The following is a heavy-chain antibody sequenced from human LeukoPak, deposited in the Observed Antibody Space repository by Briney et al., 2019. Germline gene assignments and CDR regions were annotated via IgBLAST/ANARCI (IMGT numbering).Heavy chain of an antibody. Sequence: GGSLRLSCAASGFTFSGSAMHWVRQASGKGLEWVGRIRSKANSCATAYAASVKGRFTISRDDSKNTAYLQMNSLKTEDTAVYYCTRDGGYCTNGVCPPFDYWGQGTLVTVSS. J-gene: IGHJ4*02. CDR3: TRDGGYCTNGVCPPFDY. D-gene: IGHD2-8*01. CDR1: GFTFSGSA. CDR2: IRSKANSCAT. V-gene: IGHV3-73*01.